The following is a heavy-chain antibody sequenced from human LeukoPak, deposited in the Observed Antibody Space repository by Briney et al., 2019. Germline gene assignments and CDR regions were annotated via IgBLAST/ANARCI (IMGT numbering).Heavy chain of an antibody. CDR2: ISSNGGST. D-gene: IGHD1-26*01. CDR1: GFTFSSYA. CDR3: ARESRGSGSKYYFDY. V-gene: IGHV3-64*01. Sequence: PGGSLRLSCAASGFTFSSYAMHWVRQAPGKGLEYVSAISSNGGSTYYANSVKGRFTISRDNSKNTLYLQMGSLRAEDMAVYYCARESRGSGSKYYFDYWGQGTLVTVSS. J-gene: IGHJ4*02.